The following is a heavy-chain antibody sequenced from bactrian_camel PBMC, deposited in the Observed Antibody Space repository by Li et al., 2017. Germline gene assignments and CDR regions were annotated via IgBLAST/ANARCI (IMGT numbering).Heavy chain of an antibody. Sequence: QLVESGGGSVQAGGSLTLSCAASGVFTYSRHCMGWFRQAPGKEREGVAQIDIDHNTFYADSVKGRFTITQDNGKNTVYLQMNNLKPEDTAMYYCAADHNRGCMGWPTVEYDITGQGTQVTVS. D-gene: IGHD3*01. CDR2: IDIDHNT. J-gene: IGHJ4*01. CDR1: GVFTYSRHC. CDR3: AADHNRGCMGWPTVEYDI. V-gene: IGHV3S10*01.